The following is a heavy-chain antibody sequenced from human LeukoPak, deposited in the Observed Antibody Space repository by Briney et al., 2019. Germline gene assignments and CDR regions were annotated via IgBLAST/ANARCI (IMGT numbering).Heavy chain of an antibody. Sequence: KTSETLSLTCTLSGGSISSYYWSWIRQPPGKGLEWIGYIYYSGTTYYSPSLKSRVTIPVDTSKNQFSLRLNSVTAADTAVYYCARGCGGSCYGAFDSWGQGTLVTVSS. J-gene: IGHJ4*02. D-gene: IGHD2-15*01. V-gene: IGHV4-59*01. CDR1: GGSISSYY. CDR2: IYYSGTT. CDR3: ARGCGGSCYGAFDS.